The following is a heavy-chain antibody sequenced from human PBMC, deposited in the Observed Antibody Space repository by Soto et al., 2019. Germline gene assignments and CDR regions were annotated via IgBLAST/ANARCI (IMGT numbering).Heavy chain of an antibody. CDR3: ARGSAGPGDYYYYGMDV. CDR2: ISSSSSTI. CDR1: GFTFSSYS. J-gene: IGHJ6*02. D-gene: IGHD6-19*01. V-gene: IGHV3-48*02. Sequence: GGSLRLSCAASGFTFSSYSMNWVRQAPGKGLEWVSYISSSSSTIYYADSVKGRFTISRDNAKNSLYLQMNSLRDEDTAVYYCARGSAGPGDYYYYGMDVWGQGTTVTVSS.